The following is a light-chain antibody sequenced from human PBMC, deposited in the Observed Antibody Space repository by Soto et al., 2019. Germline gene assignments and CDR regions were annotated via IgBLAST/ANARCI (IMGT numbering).Light chain of an antibody. V-gene: IGKV1-5*03. CDR3: QQYNDFQYT. J-gene: IGKJ2*01. Sequence: DIQMTQSPSTLSASVGDGVTITCRASQSIGSWLAWYQQKPGKAPKLLISKATNLQSGVPSRFSGSGSGTDFSLTISSLQTVDSATYYCQQYNDFQYTFGQGTKLEI. CDR2: KAT. CDR1: QSIGSW.